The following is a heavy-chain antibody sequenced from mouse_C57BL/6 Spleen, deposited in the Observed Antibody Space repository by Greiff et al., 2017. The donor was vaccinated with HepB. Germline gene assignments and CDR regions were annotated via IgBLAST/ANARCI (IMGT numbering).Heavy chain of an antibody. CDR2: ISSGSSTI. J-gene: IGHJ4*01. D-gene: IGHD3-2*02. V-gene: IGHV5-17*01. CDR1: GFTFSDYG. CDR3: ARPSGFYYAMDY. Sequence: EVQLVESGGGLVKPGGSLKLSCAASGFTFSDYGMHWVRQAPEKGLEWVAYISSGSSTIYYADTVKGRFTISRDNAKNTLFLQLTSLRSEDTAMYYCARPSGFYYAMDYWGQGTSVTVSS.